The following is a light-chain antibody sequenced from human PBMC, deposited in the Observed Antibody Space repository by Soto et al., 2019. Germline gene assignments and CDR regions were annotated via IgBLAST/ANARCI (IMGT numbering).Light chain of an antibody. CDR3: SAYTDSRTYV. CDR1: SSDIGAYNF. V-gene: IGLV2-14*03. Sequence: QSVLTRPSSYSGSSRQSITRSCTGTSSDIGAYNFVSWHQQHPGKAPKLLIYIFYDRPAGISCRFPGSKSGNTASLTISGLQGEDDADYYCSAYTDSRTYVFGTGTKVTVL. CDR2: IFY. J-gene: IGLJ1*01.